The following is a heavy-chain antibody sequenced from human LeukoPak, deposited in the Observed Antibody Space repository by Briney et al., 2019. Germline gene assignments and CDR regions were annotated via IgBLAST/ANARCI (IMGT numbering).Heavy chain of an antibody. CDR2: ISSSSSTI. J-gene: IGHJ4*02. D-gene: IGHD1-26*01. CDR3: ARSSAGATLPLGY. Sequence: PGGSLRPSCAASGFTFSSYSMDWVRQAPGKGLEWVSYISSSSSTIYYADSVKGRFTISRDNAKNSLYLQMNSLRDEDTAVYYCARSSAGATLPLGYWGQGTLVTVSS. CDR1: GFTFSSYS. V-gene: IGHV3-48*02.